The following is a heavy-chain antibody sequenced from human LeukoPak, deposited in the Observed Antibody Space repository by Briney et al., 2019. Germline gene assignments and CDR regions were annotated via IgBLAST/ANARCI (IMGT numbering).Heavy chain of an antibody. Sequence: PGGSLRLSCVASGFTFSNYAVHWVRQAPGKGLEWVAVVSFDGDNEHYADSVKGRFTISRDNSKNTLYLQMDSLRTEDTAVYHCTRDRFWSRGFRSGGPLHYFDRWGQGTQVTVSS. V-gene: IGHV3-30-3*01. CDR2: VSFDGDNE. D-gene: IGHD1-14*01. CDR3: TRDRFWSRGFRSGGPLHYFDR. CDR1: GFTFSNYA. J-gene: IGHJ4*02.